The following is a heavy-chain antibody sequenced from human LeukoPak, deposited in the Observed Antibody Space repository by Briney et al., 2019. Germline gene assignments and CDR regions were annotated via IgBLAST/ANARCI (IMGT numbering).Heavy chain of an antibody. J-gene: IGHJ4*02. D-gene: IGHD3-10*01. CDR1: GGSISSYY. CDR2: IYYSGST. V-gene: IGHV4-59*12. CDR3: ARTVRRYFDY. Sequence: SETLSLTCTVPGGSISSYYWSWIRQPPGKGLEWIGYIYYSGSTNYNPSLKSRVTISVDKSKNQFSLKLSSVTAADTAVYYCARTVRRYFDYWGQGTLVTVSS.